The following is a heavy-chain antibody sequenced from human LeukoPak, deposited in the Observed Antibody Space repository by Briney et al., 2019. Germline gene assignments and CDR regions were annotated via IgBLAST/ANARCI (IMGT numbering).Heavy chain of an antibody. V-gene: IGHV3-30*18. CDR3: AKDWDDFLTGSIWGCYFDY. J-gene: IGHJ4*02. CDR1: GFPFSGYS. CDR2: ISYDGSNK. Sequence: GGSLRLSCAASGFPFSGYSMNWVRQAPGKGLEWVAVISYDGSNKYYADSVKGRFTISRDNSKNTLYLQMNSLRAEDTAVYYCAKDWDDFLTGSIWGCYFDYWGQGTLVTVSS. D-gene: IGHD3-9*01.